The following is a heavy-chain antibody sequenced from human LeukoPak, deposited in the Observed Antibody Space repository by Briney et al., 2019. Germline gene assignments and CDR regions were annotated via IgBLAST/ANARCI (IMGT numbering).Heavy chain of an antibody. CDR2: IYYSGST. CDR3: ARGVDYDNNYFQYGMDV. D-gene: IGHD3-9*01. J-gene: IGHJ6*02. Sequence: PSETLSLTCTVSGGSISSYYWSWIRQPPGKGLEWIGYIYYSGSTNYNPSLKSRVTISVDTSKNQFSLKLSSVTAADTAVYYCARGVDYDNNYFQYGMDVWGRGGTVGVSS. CDR1: GGSISSYY. V-gene: IGHV4-59*01.